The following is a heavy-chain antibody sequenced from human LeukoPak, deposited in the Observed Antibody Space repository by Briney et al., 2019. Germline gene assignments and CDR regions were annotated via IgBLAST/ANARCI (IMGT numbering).Heavy chain of an antibody. D-gene: IGHD6-13*01. CDR2: IYYSGST. CDR1: GGSISSYY. J-gene: IGHJ6*02. CDR3: ARALGIAAAGIGYYGMDV. Sequence: PSETLSLTCTVSGGSISSYYWSWIRQPPGKGLEWIGYIYYSGSTNYNPSLKSRVTISVDTSKTQFSLKLSSVTAADTAVYYCARALGIAAAGIGYYGMDVWGQGTTVTVSS. V-gene: IGHV4-59*01.